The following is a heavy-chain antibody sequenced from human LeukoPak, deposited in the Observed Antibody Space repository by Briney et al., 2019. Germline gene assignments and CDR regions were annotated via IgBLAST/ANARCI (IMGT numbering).Heavy chain of an antibody. CDR2: ISSSSSYI. V-gene: IGHV3-21*01. D-gene: IGHD7-27*01. Sequence: GGSLRLSCAASGFTFSSYSMNWVRQAPGKGLEWVSSISSSSSYIYYADSVKGRFTISKDNAKNSLYLQVNSLRAEDTAVYYCARANWAYYFDYWGQGTLVTVSS. J-gene: IGHJ4*02. CDR3: ARANWAYYFDY. CDR1: GFTFSSYS.